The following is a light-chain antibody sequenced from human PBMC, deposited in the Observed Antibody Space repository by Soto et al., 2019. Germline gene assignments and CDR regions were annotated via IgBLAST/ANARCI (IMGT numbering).Light chain of an antibody. J-gene: IGKJ5*01. CDR3: QQYNSWPPIT. CDR1: QSISSW. CDR2: DAS. V-gene: IGKV1-5*01. Sequence: GDRVTITCRASQSISSWLAWYQQKPGKAPKLLIYDASSLESGVPSRFSGSGSGTEFTLTISSLQSEDFVVYYCQQYNSWPPITFGQGTRLEIK.